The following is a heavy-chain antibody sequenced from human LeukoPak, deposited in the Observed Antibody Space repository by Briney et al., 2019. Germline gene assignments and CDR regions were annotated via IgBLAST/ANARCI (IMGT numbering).Heavy chain of an antibody. V-gene: IGHV4-34*01. J-gene: IGHJ4*02. D-gene: IGHD3-10*01. CDR2: INHSGST. CDR3: AGDERQLGNY. CDR1: GGSFSGYY. Sequence: SETLSLTCAVYGGSFSGYYWSWIRQPPGKGLEWIGEINHSGSTNYNPSLKSRVTISVDTSKNQFSLKLSSVTAADTAVYYCAGDERQLGNYWGQGTLVTVSS.